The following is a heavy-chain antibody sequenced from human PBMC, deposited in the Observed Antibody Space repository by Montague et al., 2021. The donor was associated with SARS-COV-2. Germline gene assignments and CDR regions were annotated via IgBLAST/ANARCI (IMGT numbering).Heavy chain of an antibody. CDR3: ARGWFSPMLVVFIRGPFDY. CDR1: GGSISSSSYY. V-gene: IGHV4-39*07. Sequence: SETLSLTCTVSGGSISSSSYYWGWIRQPPGKGLEWIGTIYYSGSTYYNPSLKSRVTISVDTSKNQFSLKLSSVTAADTAVYYCARGWFSPMLVVFIRGPFDYWGQGALVTVSS. D-gene: IGHD3-22*01. CDR2: IYYSGST. J-gene: IGHJ4*02.